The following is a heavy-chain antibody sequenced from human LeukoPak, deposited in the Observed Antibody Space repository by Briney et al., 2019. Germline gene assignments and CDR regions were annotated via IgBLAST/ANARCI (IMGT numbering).Heavy chain of an antibody. J-gene: IGHJ4*02. Sequence: GGSLRLSCAASGFTFNSYAMSWVRQAPEKGLEWVSTIGGSGGGIYYAESVKGRFTISRDNSKNTLYLQMNSLRAEDTAVYYCAKWLSGSYYSSFDYWGQGTLVTVFS. D-gene: IGHD3-10*01. CDR3: AKWLSGSYYSSFDY. V-gene: IGHV3-23*01. CDR2: IGGSGGGI. CDR1: GFTFNSYA.